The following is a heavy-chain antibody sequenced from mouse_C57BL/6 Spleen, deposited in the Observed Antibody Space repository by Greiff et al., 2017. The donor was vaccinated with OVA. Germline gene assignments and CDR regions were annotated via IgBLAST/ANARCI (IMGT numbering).Heavy chain of an antibody. CDR2: IDPSDSYT. V-gene: IGHV1-69*01. CDR1: GYTFTSYW. J-gene: IGHJ4*01. CDR3: ARSGSSGSY. Sequence: VQLQQPGAELVMPGASVKLSCKASGYTFTSYWMHWVKQRPGQGLEWIGEIDPSDSYTNYNQKFKGKSTLTVDKSSSTAYMQLSSLTSEDSAVYYCARSGSSGSYWGQGTSVTVSS. D-gene: IGHD3-2*02.